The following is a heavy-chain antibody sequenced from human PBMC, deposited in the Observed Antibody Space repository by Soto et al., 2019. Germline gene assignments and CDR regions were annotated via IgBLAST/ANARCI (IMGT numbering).Heavy chain of an antibody. Sequence: GGSLRLSCAASGFTFSSYWMHWVRQAPGKGLVWVSRINSDGSSTSYADSVKGRFTISRDNAKNTLYLQMNSLRAEDTAVHYCERASSIRSSTSCYYACFDYWGQGTLVPVSP. CDR1: GFTFSSYW. J-gene: IGHJ4*02. D-gene: IGHD2-2*01. V-gene: IGHV3-74*01. CDR2: INSDGSST. CDR3: ERASSIRSSTSCYYACFDY.